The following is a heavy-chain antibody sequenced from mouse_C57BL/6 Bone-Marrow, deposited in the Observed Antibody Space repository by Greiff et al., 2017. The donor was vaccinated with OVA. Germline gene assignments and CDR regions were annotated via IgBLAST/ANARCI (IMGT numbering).Heavy chain of an antibody. CDR2: INPNNGGT. D-gene: IGHD1-1*01. Sequence: EVQLQQSGPELVKPGASVKISCKASGYTFTDYYMNWVKQSHGKSLEWIGDINPNNGGTSYNQKFKGKATLTVDKSSSTAYMELRSLTSEDSAVYYCALYYGSSYEPLDYWGQGTSVTVSS. CDR1: GYTFTDYY. CDR3: ALYYGSSYEPLDY. J-gene: IGHJ4*01. V-gene: IGHV1-26*01.